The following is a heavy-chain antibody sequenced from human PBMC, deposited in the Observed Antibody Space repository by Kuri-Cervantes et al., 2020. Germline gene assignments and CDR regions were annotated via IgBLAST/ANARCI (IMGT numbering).Heavy chain of an antibody. CDR3: ARDSNGDYDY. Sequence: SQTLSLTCAASGFTFSSYWMNWVRQAPGKGLEWIGYIYYSGSTYYNPSLKSRVAISVDTSKNQFSLKLSSVTAADTAVYYCARDSNGDYDYWGQGTLVTVSS. CDR1: GFTFSSYW. CDR2: IYYSGST. J-gene: IGHJ4*02. D-gene: IGHD4-17*01. V-gene: IGHV4-31*02.